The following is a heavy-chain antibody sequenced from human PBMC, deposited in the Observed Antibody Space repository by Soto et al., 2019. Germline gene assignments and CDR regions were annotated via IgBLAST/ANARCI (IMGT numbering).Heavy chain of an antibody. CDR2: IYYSGST. J-gene: IGHJ4*02. CDR1: GGSISSGGYY. D-gene: IGHD3-22*01. Sequence: QVQLQESGPGLVKPSQTLSLTCTVSGGSISSGGYYWSWIRQHPGKGLEWIGYIYYSGSTYYNPSLKSRVTISVDTSKNQFSLKLRSVTAADTAVYYCAREFYDSSGYRIFNYWGQGTLVTVSS. CDR3: AREFYDSSGYRIFNY. V-gene: IGHV4-31*03.